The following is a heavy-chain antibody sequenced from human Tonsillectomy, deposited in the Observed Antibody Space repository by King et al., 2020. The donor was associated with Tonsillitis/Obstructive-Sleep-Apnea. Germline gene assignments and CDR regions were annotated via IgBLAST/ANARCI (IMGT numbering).Heavy chain of an antibody. J-gene: IGHJ6*03. CDR2: IYSSSGYI. CDR1: GFTFSSYS. CDR3: ARDWDYMDV. V-gene: IGHV3-21*01. D-gene: IGHD3-16*01. Sequence: QLVQSGGGLVKPGGSLRLSCAASGFTFSSYSMNWVRQAPGKGLEWVSAIYSSSGYIYYAESVKGRFTISRDNAKNSLYLQMNSLRAEDTAVYYCARDWDYMDVWGKGTTVTVSS.